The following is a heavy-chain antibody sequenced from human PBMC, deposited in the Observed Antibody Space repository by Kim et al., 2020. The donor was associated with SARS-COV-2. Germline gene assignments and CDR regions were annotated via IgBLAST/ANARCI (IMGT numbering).Heavy chain of an antibody. CDR2: INHSGST. J-gene: IGHJ5*02. D-gene: IGHD3-10*01. Sequence: TLSLTCAVYGGSFSGYYWSWIRQPPGKGLEWIGEINHSGSTNYNPSLKSRVTISVDTSKNQFSLKLSSVTAADTAVYYCARGAGFGEGFWFDPWGQGTL. CDR3: ARGAGFGEGFWFDP. V-gene: IGHV4-34*01. CDR1: GGSFSGYY.